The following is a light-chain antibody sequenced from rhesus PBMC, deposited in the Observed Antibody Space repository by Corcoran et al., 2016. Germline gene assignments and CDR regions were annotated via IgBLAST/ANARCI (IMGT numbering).Light chain of an antibody. CDR2: KAS. Sequence: DIQMTQSPSSLSASVGDRVTITCRASENINTYLPWYQQKPGKSPKLLSYKASTLQSGVPSRFSGSGSGTDYTFTISSLQAEDVGTYYCQHHYGAPYSFGQGTKVEIK. CDR3: QHHYGAPYS. CDR1: ENINTY. J-gene: IGKJ2*01. V-gene: IGKV1-74*01.